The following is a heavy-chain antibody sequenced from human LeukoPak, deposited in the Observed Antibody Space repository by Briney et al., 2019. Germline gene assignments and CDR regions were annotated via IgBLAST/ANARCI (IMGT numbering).Heavy chain of an antibody. J-gene: IGHJ6*02. CDR1: GFTFSSYG. CDR2: ISYDGSNK. D-gene: IGHD2-2*01. CDR3: AKDAAVVVPAARYYYYYYGMDV. Sequence: GGSLRLSCAASGFTFSSYGMHWVRQAPGKGLEWVAVISYDGSNKYYADSVKGRFTISRDNSKNTLYLQMNSLRAEDTAVYYCAKDAAVVVPAARYYYYYYGMDVWGQGTTVTVSS. V-gene: IGHV3-30*18.